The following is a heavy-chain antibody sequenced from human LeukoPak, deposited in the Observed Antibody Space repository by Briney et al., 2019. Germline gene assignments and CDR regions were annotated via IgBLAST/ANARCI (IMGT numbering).Heavy chain of an antibody. D-gene: IGHD3-3*01. J-gene: IGHJ4*02. CDR1: GLNFSVYY. CDR3: AAGVALDY. Sequence: PRGSLRLSCAASGLNFSVYYMTWIRQAPGNRLEWLSHISKSGTTVYYADSVKGRFTISRDSAKNSLYLHMNSLRAEDTAVYYCAAGVALDYWGQGALVTVSS. V-gene: IGHV3-11*01. CDR2: ISKSGTTV.